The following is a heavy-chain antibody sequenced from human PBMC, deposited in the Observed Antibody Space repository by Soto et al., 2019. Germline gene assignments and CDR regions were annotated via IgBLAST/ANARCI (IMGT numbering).Heavy chain of an antibody. V-gene: IGHV1-18*01. CDR2: ISAYNGNT. CDR3: ARVDYGDSPSYYYYGMDV. CDR1: GYTFTSYG. J-gene: IGHJ6*02. D-gene: IGHD4-17*01. Sequence: ASVKVSCKASGYTFTSYGISWVRQAPGQGLEWMGWISAYNGNTNYAQKLQGRVTMTTDTSTSTAYMELRSLRSDDTAVYYCARVDYGDSPSYYYYGMDVWGQGTTVTVSS.